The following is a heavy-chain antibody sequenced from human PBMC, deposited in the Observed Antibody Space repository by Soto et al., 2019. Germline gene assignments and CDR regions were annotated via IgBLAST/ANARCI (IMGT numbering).Heavy chain of an antibody. CDR3: ARDWGPYGGYFDY. V-gene: IGHV1-69*13. D-gene: IGHD2-15*01. CDR2: IIPIFGTA. J-gene: IGHJ4*02. Sequence: ASAKGSFKASGGAFSSYAISWVRQAPGQGLEWMGGIIPIFGTANYAQKFQGRVTITADESTSTAYMELSSLRSEDTAVYYCARDWGPYGGYFDYWGQGTLVTVSS. CDR1: GGAFSSYA.